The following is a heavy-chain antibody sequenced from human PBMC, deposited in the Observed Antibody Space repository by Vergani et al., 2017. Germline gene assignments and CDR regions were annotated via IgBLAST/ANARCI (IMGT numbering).Heavy chain of an antibody. CDR1: GFTFTSYA. D-gene: IGHD6-19*01. J-gene: IGHJ3*02. CDR2: ISGSGATS. V-gene: IGHV3-23*01. Sequence: EVRLLESGGGLVQPGGSLRLSCVGSGFTFTSYAMNWVRQAPGKGLDWVSGISGSGATSYYAESMKGRFAMSRDNSKTTVYVQMNNLTPEDTAVYYCAKVGRSEVAGTFGAFDIWGQGTMGTVSS. CDR3: AKVGRSEVAGTFGAFDI.